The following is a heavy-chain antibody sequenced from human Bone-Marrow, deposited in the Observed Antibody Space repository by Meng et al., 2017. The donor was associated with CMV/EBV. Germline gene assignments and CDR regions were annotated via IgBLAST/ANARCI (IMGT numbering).Heavy chain of an antibody. J-gene: IGHJ6*02. D-gene: IGHD4-23*01. CDR1: GFTFTSSA. Sequence: SVKVSCKASGFTFTSSAVQWVRQARGQRLEWIGWIVVGSGNTNYAQKFQERVTITRDMSTSTAYMELSSLRSEDTAVYYCAADSPYGGTNPGYYYYGMDVWGQGTTVTVSS. V-gene: IGHV1-58*01. CDR2: IVVGSGNT. CDR3: AADSPYGGTNPGYYYYGMDV.